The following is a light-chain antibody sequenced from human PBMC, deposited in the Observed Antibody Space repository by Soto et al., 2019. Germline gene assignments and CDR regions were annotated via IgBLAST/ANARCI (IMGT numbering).Light chain of an antibody. CDR3: SSYAGSDNYV. J-gene: IGLJ1*01. Sequence: QSALTQPPSASGSPAQSVTISCTGTSSDVGGYNFVSWYQQYPGKAPKLMIYEVSKRPSGVPDRFSGSKSGNTASLTVSGLQAEDEADYYCSSYAGSDNYVFGTGTKVTVL. V-gene: IGLV2-8*01. CDR1: SSDVGGYNF. CDR2: EVS.